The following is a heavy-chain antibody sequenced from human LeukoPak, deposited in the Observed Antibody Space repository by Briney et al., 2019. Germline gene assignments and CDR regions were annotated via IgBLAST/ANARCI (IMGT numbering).Heavy chain of an antibody. CDR2: ISRSGVAT. J-gene: IGHJ4*02. Sequence: GGSLRLSCAASGFTFSSMNWVRQAPGKGLEWVSTISRSGVATYYANSVKGRFTISRDNSKNTVYLQMNSLRAEDTAIYYCAKHSHDGSAPYYEVQLDYWGQGTLVTVSS. CDR1: GFTFSS. D-gene: IGHD3-22*01. CDR3: AKHSHDGSAPYYEVQLDY. V-gene: IGHV3-23*01.